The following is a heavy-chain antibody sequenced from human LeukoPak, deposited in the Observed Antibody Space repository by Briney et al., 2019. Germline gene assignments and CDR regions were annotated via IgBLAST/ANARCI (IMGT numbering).Heavy chain of an antibody. CDR1: GYSFTTYF. CDR3: ATTTDTVMVKEDY. CDR2: ITPRGGST. Sequence: ASVKVSCKASGYSFTTYFVYSVRQAPGQGLEWMGIITPRGGSTSYAERLQDRVTMTRDTSTSTVYMELSGLTSEDTAIYFCATTTDTVMVKEDYWGQGTLVTVSS. V-gene: IGHV1-46*04. D-gene: IGHD5-18*01. J-gene: IGHJ4*02.